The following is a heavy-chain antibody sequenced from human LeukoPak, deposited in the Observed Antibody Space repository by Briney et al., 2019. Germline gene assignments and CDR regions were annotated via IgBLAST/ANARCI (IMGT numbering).Heavy chain of an antibody. CDR1: GYTFTSYY. D-gene: IGHD1-26*01. V-gene: IGHV1-46*01. CDR2: INPSGGST. J-gene: IGHJ6*03. Sequence: ASVKVSCKASGYTFTSYYMHWVRQAPGQGLEWVGIINPSGGSTSYAQKFQGRVTMTRDTSTSTVYMELSSLRSEDTAVYYCARDSTIEWELDYYYYMDVWGKGTTVTISS. CDR3: ARDSTIEWELDYYYYMDV.